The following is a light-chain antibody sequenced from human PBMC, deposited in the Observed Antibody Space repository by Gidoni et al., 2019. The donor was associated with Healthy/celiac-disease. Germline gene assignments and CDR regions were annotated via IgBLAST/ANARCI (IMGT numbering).Light chain of an antibody. CDR1: QSANTY. J-gene: IGKJ5*01. Sequence: EIVLAQSPGTLSLTPGERATLSCRASQSANTYLAWYQQRHGQTPRLLIFDAASRTTGIPDRFSCSGSGTDFTLTISRLGPQDFAVYYCQQYASSPLTFGQGTRLEIK. V-gene: IGKV3-20*01. CDR2: DAA. CDR3: QQYASSPLT.